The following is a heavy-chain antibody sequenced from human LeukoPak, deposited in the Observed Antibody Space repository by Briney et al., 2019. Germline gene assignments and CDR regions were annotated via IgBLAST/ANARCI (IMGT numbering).Heavy chain of an antibody. CDR2: IYYSGNT. Sequence: PSETLCLTCTVSGGSISSSPYYWGWVRQPPGKGLEWIGSIYYSGNTYYNPSLKSRVTISIDTSKNQFSLGLTSVTAADTAVYYCARQTGSGLFILPGGQGTLVTVSS. J-gene: IGHJ4*02. D-gene: IGHD3/OR15-3a*01. CDR3: ARQTGSGLFILP. V-gene: IGHV4-39*01. CDR1: GGSISSSPYY.